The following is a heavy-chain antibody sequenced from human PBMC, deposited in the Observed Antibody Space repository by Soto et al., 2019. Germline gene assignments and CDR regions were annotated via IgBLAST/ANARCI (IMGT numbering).Heavy chain of an antibody. D-gene: IGHD3-22*01. CDR3: ARQPRNTYYYDSSGSYFDY. Sequence: SETLSLTCTVSGGSISSSSYYWGWIRQPPGKGLEWIGSLYYSGSTYYNPSLKSRVTISVDTSKNQFSLKLSSVTAADTAVYYCARQPRNTYYYDSSGSYFDYWGQGTLVTVSS. V-gene: IGHV4-39*01. CDR1: GGSISSSSYY. CDR2: LYYSGST. J-gene: IGHJ4*02.